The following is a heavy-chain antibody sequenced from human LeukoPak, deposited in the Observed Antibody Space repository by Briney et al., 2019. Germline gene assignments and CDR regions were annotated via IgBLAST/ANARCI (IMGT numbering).Heavy chain of an antibody. V-gene: IGHV4-34*09. CDR2: IYSSGST. J-gene: IGHJ4*02. D-gene: IGHD5-18*01. CDR3: ARGGKKTAMVTS. CDR1: GGSFSGYY. Sequence: SETLSLTCAVYGGSFSGYYWSWIRQLPGKGLEWIGYIYSSGSTYNPSLKSRAIISLDTSKNQFSLKLNSVTAADTAVYYCARGGKKTAMVTSWGQGTLVTVPS.